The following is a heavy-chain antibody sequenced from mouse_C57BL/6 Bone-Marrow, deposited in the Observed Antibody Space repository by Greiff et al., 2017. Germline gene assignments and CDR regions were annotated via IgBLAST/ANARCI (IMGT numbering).Heavy chain of an antibody. Sequence: QVTLKVSGPGILQPSQTLSLTCSFSGFSLSTFGMGVGWIRQPSGKGLEWLAHIWWDDGKYYNPALKSRLPISKDTSKNQVFLKIANVDTADTATYYDARMGENYCGSCSAWFAYWGQGTLVTVSA. V-gene: IGHV8-8*01. CDR1: GFSLSTFGMG. CDR3: ARMGENYCGSCSAWFAY. CDR2: IWWDDGK. D-gene: IGHD1-1*01. J-gene: IGHJ3*01.